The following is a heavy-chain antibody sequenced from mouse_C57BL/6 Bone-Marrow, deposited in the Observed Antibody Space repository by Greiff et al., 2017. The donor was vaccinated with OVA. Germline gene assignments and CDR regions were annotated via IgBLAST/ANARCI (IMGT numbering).Heavy chain of an antibody. V-gene: IGHV14-4*01. D-gene: IGHD1-1*01. Sequence: VQLKESGAELVRPGASVKLSCTASGFNIKDDYMHWVKQRPEQGLEWIGWIDPENGDTEYASKFQGKATITADTSSNTAYLQLSSLTSEDTAVYYCTPGYYYGHFDYWGQGTTLTVSS. CDR3: TPGYYYGHFDY. CDR1: GFNIKDDY. J-gene: IGHJ2*01. CDR2: IDPENGDT.